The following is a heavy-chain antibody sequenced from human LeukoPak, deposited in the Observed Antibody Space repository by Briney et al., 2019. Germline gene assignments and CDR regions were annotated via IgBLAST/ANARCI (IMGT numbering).Heavy chain of an antibody. J-gene: IGHJ6*04. D-gene: IGHD6-25*01. CDR2: INHSGST. CDR3: ARDGTPIHSSGWVYMDV. V-gene: IGHV4-34*01. Sequence: SETLSLTCAVYGGSFSGYYWSWIRQPPGKGLEWIGEINHSGSTNYNPSLKSRVTISVDTSKNQFSLKLSSVTAADTAVYYCARDGTPIHSSGWVYMDVWGKGTTVTISS. CDR1: GGSFSGYY.